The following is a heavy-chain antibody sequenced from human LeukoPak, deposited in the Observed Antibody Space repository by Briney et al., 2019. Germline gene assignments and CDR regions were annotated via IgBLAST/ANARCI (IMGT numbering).Heavy chain of an antibody. D-gene: IGHD1-26*01. CDR2: IRYDARDI. J-gene: IGHJ4*02. V-gene: IGHV3-30*02. CDR3: AKSWGATTSGY. CDR1: GFTFSTYG. Sequence: GGSLRLSCAASGFTFSTYGMHWVRQAPGKGLEWVAFIRYDARDIYYIDSVKGRFTISRDNSKNTLFLQMNSLRPEDTAVYYCAKSWGATTSGYWGQGTLVTVSS.